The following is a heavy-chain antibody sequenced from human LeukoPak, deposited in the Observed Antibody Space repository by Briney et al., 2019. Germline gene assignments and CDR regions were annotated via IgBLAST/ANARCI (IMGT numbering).Heavy chain of an antibody. CDR1: GGSISSYY. D-gene: IGHD5/OR15-5a*01. CDR3: ARYPVSYYYYMDV. V-gene: IGHV4-59*01. Sequence: SETLSLTCTVSGGSISSYYWSWIRQPPGKGLEWIGYIYYSGSTNYNPSLKSRVTISVDTSKNQFSLKLSSVTAADTAVYYCARYPVSYYYYMDVWGRGTTVTVSS. J-gene: IGHJ6*03. CDR2: IYYSGST.